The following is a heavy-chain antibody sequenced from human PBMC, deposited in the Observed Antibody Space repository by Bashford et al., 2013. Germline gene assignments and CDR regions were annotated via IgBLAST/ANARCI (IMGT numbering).Heavy chain of an antibody. J-gene: IGHJ6*02. Sequence: SLRLSCAASGFTFDDYAMHWVRQAPGKGLEWVSGISWNSGSIGYADSVKGRFTISRDNAKNSLYLQMNSLRAEDTALYYCAKXRKAGYYYGMDVWGQGPRSPSP. CDR2: ISWNSGSI. CDR3: AKXRKAGYYYGMDV. CDR1: GFTFDDYA. V-gene: IGHV3-9*01.